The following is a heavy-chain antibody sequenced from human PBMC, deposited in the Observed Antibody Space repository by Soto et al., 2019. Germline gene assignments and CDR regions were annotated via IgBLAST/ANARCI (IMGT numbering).Heavy chain of an antibody. CDR2: IKTKPDDGTI. Sequence: PGGSLRLSCAASVLIFSDVWMTWVRQAPGKGLEWVGRIKTKPDDGTIDYAAPVRGRFTISRDDSKNTLYLQMTSLTPDDTGVYYCTTSNLGVDFWGPGTLVTVSS. D-gene: IGHD1-1*01. CDR3: TTSNLGVDF. CDR1: VLIFSDVW. J-gene: IGHJ4*02. V-gene: IGHV3-15*01.